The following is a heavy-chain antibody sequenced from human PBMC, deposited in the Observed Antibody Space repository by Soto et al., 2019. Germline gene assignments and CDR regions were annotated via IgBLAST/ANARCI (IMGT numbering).Heavy chain of an antibody. D-gene: IGHD3-16*01. Sequence: SETLSLTWTVSGGSGSSGSDYWSWIRQPPGKGLEWIACIYYSGSTNYNPSLKSRVTISVNTSKNQFSLKLSSVTAADTAVYYCARYAYRNAWDLDYWGQGTLVTVSS. CDR3: ARYAYRNAWDLDY. CDR2: IYYSGST. CDR1: GGSGSSGSDY. V-gene: IGHV4-61*01. J-gene: IGHJ4*02.